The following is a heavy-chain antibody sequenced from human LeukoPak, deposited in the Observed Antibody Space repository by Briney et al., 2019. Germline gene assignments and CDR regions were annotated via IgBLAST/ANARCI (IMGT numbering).Heavy chain of an antibody. J-gene: IGHJ4*02. CDR1: GYTFTSYD. CDR3: VRTPPNWGFDY. Sequence: ASVKVSCKASGYTFTSYDINWVRQATGQGLEWMGWMNPNSGDTGYAQKFQGRVTMTSDSSISTAYMELSSLRSEDTAIYYCVRTPPNWGFDYWGQGTLVTVSS. D-gene: IGHD7-27*01. CDR2: MNPNSGDT. V-gene: IGHV1-8*01.